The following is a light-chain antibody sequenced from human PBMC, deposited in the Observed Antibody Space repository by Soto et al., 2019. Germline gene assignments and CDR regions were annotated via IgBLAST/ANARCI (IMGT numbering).Light chain of an antibody. CDR3: QQYIRWPLT. V-gene: IGKV3-15*01. CDR1: QDVSSN. J-gene: IGKJ4*01. Sequence: EMLVTQSPATLSVSPGERATLSCRASQDVSSNLAWYQQKPGQAPRLLIYGASTRATGTPARFSGSGSGTEFTLTISSLQSQDYAVYFCQQYIRWPLTFGGGTKVEIK. CDR2: GAS.